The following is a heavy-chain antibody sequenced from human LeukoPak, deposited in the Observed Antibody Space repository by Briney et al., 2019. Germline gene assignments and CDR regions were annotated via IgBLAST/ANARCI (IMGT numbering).Heavy chain of an antibody. J-gene: IGHJ4*02. D-gene: IGHD1-26*01. V-gene: IGHV3-48*03. CDR3: ARDRTPLSGSYLV. CDR2: ISSSGSTI. CDR1: GFTFSSYE. Sequence: GGSLRLSCAASGFTFSSYEMNWVRQAPGKGLEWVSYISSSGSTIYYADSVKGRFTISRDNAKNSLYLQMNSLRAEDTAVYYCARDRTPLSGSYLVWGQGTLVTVSS.